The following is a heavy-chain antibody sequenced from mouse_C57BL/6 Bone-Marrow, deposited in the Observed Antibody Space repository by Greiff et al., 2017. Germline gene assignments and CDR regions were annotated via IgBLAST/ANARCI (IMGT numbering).Heavy chain of an antibody. J-gene: IGHJ4*01. D-gene: IGHD3-2*02. Sequence: EVHLVESGGGLVKPGGSLKLSCAASGFTFSSYAMPWVRQTPEKRLEWVATISDGGSYTYYPDNVKGRFTISRDNAKNNLYLQMSHLKSEDTAMYYCAREEDSSGPPAMDYWGQGTSVTVSS. CDR2: ISDGGSYT. V-gene: IGHV5-4*01. CDR1: GFTFSSYA. CDR3: AREEDSSGPPAMDY.